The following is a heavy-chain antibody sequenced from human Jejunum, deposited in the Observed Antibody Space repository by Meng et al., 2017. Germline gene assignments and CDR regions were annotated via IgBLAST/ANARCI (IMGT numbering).Heavy chain of an antibody. CDR1: GGSISSGDYH. J-gene: IGHJ6*02. CDR2: IYYSGTT. CDR3: AIVSVRGFYGIDV. Sequence: SETLSLTCTVAGGSISSGDYHWGWIRQPPGKGLEWTGSIYYSGTTFYNPSLKSRLTISIDTSKNQFTLMLTSVSAADTAVYYCAIVSVRGFYGIDVWGQGTTVTVSS. D-gene: IGHD3-10*02. V-gene: IGHV4-39*06.